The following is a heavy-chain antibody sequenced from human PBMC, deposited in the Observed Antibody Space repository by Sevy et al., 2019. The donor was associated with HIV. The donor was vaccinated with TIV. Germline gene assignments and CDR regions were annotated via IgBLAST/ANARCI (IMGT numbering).Heavy chain of an antibody. CDR3: AGISTVRGKFSWFDP. CDR1: GYTFSSYG. V-gene: IGHV1-18*01. J-gene: IGHJ5*02. CDR2: IGAYNGNR. Sequence: ASVKVSCKASGYTFSSYGISWVRQAPGQGLEWMGWIGAYNGNRKYAQNLQDGVTMTTDTSTNTAYMELRSLRSDDTAVYFCAGISTVRGKFSWFDPWGQGTLVTVSS. D-gene: IGHD3-10*01.